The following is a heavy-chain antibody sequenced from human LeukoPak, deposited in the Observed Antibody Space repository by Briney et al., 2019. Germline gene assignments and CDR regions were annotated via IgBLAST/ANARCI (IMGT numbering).Heavy chain of an antibody. J-gene: IGHJ3*01. D-gene: IGHD3-16*01. V-gene: IGHV1-69*01. CDR3: ARDWGTWHAFDF. CDR2: IIPMFETA. CDR1: GGTFTSNA. Sequence: SVKVSCKTSGGTFTSNAFSWVRQAPGQGPEWMGGIIPMFETARYAQKFQGRVTITADEFTSTTHMELSSLRSEDTAVYYCARDWGTWHAFDFWGQGTVVTVSS.